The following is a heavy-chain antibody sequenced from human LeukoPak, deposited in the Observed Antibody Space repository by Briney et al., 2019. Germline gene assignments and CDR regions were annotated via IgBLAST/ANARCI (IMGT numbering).Heavy chain of an antibody. V-gene: IGHV3-7*01. CDR2: INPAGSQK. CDR1: GLTFSSSW. J-gene: IGHJ5*02. CDR3: ARYSGSFPGWLDP. Sequence: GGSLRLSCAASGLTFSSSWMNWVHQAPGKGLEWVANINPAGSQKDYVDSVKGRFTISRDNAKNSVFLQMNSLRAEDTAVYYCARYSGSFPGWLDPWGPGTLVTVSS. D-gene: IGHD5-12*01.